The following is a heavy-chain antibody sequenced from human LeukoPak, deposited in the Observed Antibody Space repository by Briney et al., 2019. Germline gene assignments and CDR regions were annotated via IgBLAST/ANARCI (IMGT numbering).Heavy chain of an antibody. CDR2: ISGSGGST. V-gene: IGHV3-23*01. D-gene: IGHD3-10*01. CDR3: AKASMGLWFGELFDFDY. Sequence: GGTLRLSCAASGFTFSSYGMSWVRQAPGKGLEWVSAISGSGGSTYYADSVKGRFTISRDNSKNTLYLQMNSLRAEDTAVYYCAKASMGLWFGELFDFDYWGQGTLVTVSS. J-gene: IGHJ4*02. CDR1: GFTFSSYG.